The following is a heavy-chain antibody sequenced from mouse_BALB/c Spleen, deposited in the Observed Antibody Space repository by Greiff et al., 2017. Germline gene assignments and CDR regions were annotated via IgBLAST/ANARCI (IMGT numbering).Heavy chain of an antibody. CDR1: GFTFSSYA. J-gene: IGHJ2*01. V-gene: IGHV5-9-3*01. Sequence: EVKVVESGGGLVKPGGSLKLSCAASGFTFSSYAMSWVRQTPEKRLEWVATISSGGSYTYYPDSVKGRFTISRDNAKNTLYLQMSSLRSEDTAMYYCARRVYDVRDLDYWGQGTTLTVSS. D-gene: IGHD2-12*01. CDR3: ARRVYDVRDLDY. CDR2: ISSGGSYT.